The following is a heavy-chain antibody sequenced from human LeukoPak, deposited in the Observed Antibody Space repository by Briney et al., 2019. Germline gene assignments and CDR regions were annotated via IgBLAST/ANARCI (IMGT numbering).Heavy chain of an antibody. D-gene: IGHD3-22*01. V-gene: IGHV3-33*01. J-gene: IGHJ4*02. Sequence: GRSLRLSCAASGFTFSSYGMHRVRQAPGKGLEWVAVIWYDGSNKYYADSVKGRFTISRDNSKNTLYLQMNSLRAEDTAVYYCARDLPWGSSTSSGYSLGYWGQGTLVTVSS. CDR3: ARDLPWGSSTSSGYSLGY. CDR2: IWYDGSNK. CDR1: GFTFSSYG.